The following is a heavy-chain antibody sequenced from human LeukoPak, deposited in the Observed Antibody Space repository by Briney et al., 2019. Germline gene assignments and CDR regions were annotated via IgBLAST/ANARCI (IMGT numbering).Heavy chain of an antibody. V-gene: IGHV3-33*06. J-gene: IGHJ4*02. Sequence: GGSLRLSCAASGFTFSSYGMHWVRQAPGKGLEWVAVIWYDGSNKYYADSVKGRFTISRDNSKNTLYLQMNSLRAEDTAVYYCAKDPVGYSSGLSLHYYFDYWGQGTLVTVSS. D-gene: IGHD6-19*01. CDR1: GFTFSSYG. CDR2: IWYDGSNK. CDR3: AKDPVGYSSGLSLHYYFDY.